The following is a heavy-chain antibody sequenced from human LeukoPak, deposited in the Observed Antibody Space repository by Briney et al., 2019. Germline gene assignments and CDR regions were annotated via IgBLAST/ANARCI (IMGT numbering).Heavy chain of an antibody. CDR3: ARDPQQYIWNDAAMSAYEMDV. CDR2: ISSSSSYI. J-gene: IGHJ6*02. D-gene: IGHD1-1*01. Sequence: GGSLRLSCAASGFTFSSYRMNGVPQAPGKGLEWVSSISSSSSYIYYADSVKGRFTISRDNAKNSLYLQMNSLRAEDTAVYYCARDPQQYIWNDAAMSAYEMDVWGQGTTVTVSS. CDR1: GFTFSSYR. V-gene: IGHV3-21*01.